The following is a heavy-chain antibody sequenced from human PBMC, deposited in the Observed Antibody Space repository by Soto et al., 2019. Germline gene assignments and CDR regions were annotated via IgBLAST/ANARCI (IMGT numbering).Heavy chain of an antibody. CDR2: ISAYNGNT. J-gene: IGHJ2*01. V-gene: IGHV1-18*01. CDR1: GYTFTSYG. Sequence: QVQLVQSGAEVKKPGASVKVSCKASGYTFTSYGISWVRQAPGQGLEWMGWISAYNGNTNYAQKLQGRVTMTTDTSXXTAYMELRSLRSDDTAVYYCARAAIDDDPNWYFDLWGRGTLVTVSS. D-gene: IGHD3-16*01. CDR3: ARAAIDDDPNWYFDL.